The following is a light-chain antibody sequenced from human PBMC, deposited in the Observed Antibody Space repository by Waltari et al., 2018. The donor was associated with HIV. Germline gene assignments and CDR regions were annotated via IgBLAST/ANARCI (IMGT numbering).Light chain of an antibody. V-gene: IGLV1-36*01. Sequence: QSVLTQPPSVSGPPRQRVTISCSGSGSNIGNNAVTWYPQLPYKSPTLPIYYDDLLPAGVSDRFSGSKSGTSASLAISGLQSEDEADYYCAAWDDSLSGWVFGGGTKLILL. J-gene: IGLJ3*02. CDR1: GSNIGNNA. CDR2: YDD. CDR3: AAWDDSLSGWV.